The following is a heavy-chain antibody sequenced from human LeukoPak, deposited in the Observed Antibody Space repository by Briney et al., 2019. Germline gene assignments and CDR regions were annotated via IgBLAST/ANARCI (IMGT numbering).Heavy chain of an antibody. J-gene: IGHJ4*02. CDR2: INSDGSST. CDR3: ARDSRGVGAADY. V-gene: IGHV3-74*01. D-gene: IGHD2-15*01. CDR1: GFTFSSYW. Sequence: GGSLRLSCAASGFTFSSYWMHWVRQAPGKGLVWVSRINSDGSSTSYADSVKGRFTISRDNAKNTLYLQMNSLRAENTALYYCARDSRGVGAADYWGQGTLVTVSS.